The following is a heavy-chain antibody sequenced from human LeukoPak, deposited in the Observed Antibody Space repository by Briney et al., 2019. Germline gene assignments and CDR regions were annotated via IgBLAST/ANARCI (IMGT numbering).Heavy chain of an antibody. CDR1: GGSFSGYY. J-gene: IGHJ5*02. D-gene: IGHD6-6*01. CDR2: INHSGST. CDR3: ARGIPGRIAARLRSDP. Sequence: PSETLSLTCAVYGGSFSGYYWSWIRQPPGKGLEWIGEINHSGSTNYNPSLKSRGTISVDTSKNQSSLKLSSVTAADTAVYYCARGIPGRIAARLRSDPWGQGTLVTVSS. V-gene: IGHV4-34*01.